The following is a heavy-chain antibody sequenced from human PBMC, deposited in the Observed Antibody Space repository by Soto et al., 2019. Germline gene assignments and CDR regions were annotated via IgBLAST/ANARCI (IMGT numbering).Heavy chain of an antibody. Sequence: GVGVGWIRQPPGKALEWLALIYWNDDKRYSPSLKSRLTITKDTSKNQVVLTMTNMDPVDTATYYCAHRRRVEATTTGYYFDYWGQGTLVTVSS. CDR3: AHRRRVEATTTGYYFDY. CDR1: GVG. D-gene: IGHD1-1*01. V-gene: IGHV2-5*01. CDR2: IYWNDDK. J-gene: IGHJ4*02.